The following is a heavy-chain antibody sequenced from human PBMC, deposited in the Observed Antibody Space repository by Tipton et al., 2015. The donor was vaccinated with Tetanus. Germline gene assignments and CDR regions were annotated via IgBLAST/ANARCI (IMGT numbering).Heavy chain of an antibody. J-gene: IGHJ5*02. CDR1: GYTFTSYY. D-gene: IGHD6-19*01. CDR3: ARVFIAVAGHNWFDP. CDR2: INPSGGST. Sequence: QLVQSGAEVKKPGASVKVSCKASGYTFTSYYMHWVRQAPGQGLEWMGIINPSGGSTSYAQKFQGRVTMTRDTSMSTVYMELSSLRSEDTAVYYCARVFIAVAGHNWFDPWGQGTLVTVSS. V-gene: IGHV1-46*01.